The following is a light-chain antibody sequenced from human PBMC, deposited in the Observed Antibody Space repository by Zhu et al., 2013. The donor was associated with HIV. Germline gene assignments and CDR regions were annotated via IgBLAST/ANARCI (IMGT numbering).Light chain of an antibody. V-gene: IGLV1-44*01. Sequence: QSVLTQPPSASGTPGQRVTISCSGSRSNIGTNTLNWYQQLPGTAPKLLIYSDTQRPSGVPDRFSGSKSGTSASLAISGLQSEDEAAYYCAAWDDSLNVLVFGGGTNLTVL. CDR2: SDT. J-gene: IGLJ2*01. CDR1: RSNIGTNT. CDR3: AAWDDSLNVLV.